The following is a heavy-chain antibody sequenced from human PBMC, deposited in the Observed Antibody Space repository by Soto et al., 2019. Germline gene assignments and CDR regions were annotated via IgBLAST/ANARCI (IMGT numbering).Heavy chain of an antibody. J-gene: IGHJ4*02. CDR2: MSHSGPT. Sequence: QLQESGPGLVKPSGTLSLTCAVSGGSVTTNYWWGWVRQSPVTGLEWIGAMSHSGPTNYSPSLKGRVTLSGYTSKNPFSLELKSVSAADTAVYFCVMSRVWYTIHSWGQGTLVTVSS. CDR3: VMSRVWYTIHS. D-gene: IGHD6-19*01. CDR1: GGSVTTNYW. V-gene: IGHV4-4*02.